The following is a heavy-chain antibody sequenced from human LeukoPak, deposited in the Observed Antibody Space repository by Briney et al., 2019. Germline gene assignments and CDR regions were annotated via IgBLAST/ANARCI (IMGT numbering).Heavy chain of an antibody. CDR1: GFTFSTYS. CDR2: ISGSSTYI. J-gene: IGHJ4*02. CDR3: ASVKRTERDY. Sequence: GGSLRLSCAASGFTFSTYSMNWVRQAPGKGLEWVSSISGSSTYIFYADSVKGRFTISRDNAKNSLYLQMNSLRVEDTAVYYCASVKRTERDYWGQGSLVTDCS. V-gene: IGHV3-21*01. D-gene: IGHD3/OR15-3a*01.